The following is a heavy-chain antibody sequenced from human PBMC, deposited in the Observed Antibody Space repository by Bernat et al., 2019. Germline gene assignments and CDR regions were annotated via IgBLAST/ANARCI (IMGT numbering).Heavy chain of an antibody. CDR3: ARVRDSGYDWDS. V-gene: IGHV3-11*06. J-gene: IGHJ4*02. CDR1: GFTFSDFY. D-gene: IGHD5-12*01. Sequence: QVQLVESGGGLVKPGGSLRLSCAASGFTFSDFYMSWIRQAPGKGLEWVSYITTSGSYINYVDSVKGRFTISRDNDKNSLYLQMSSLRAEDTAVYYCARVRDSGYDWDSWGQGALVTVSS. CDR2: ITTSGSYI.